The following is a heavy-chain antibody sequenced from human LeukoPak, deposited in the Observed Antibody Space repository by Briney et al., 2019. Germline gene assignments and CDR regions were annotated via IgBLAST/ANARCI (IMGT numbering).Heavy chain of an antibody. CDR2: IYSSGSS. CDR3: ARDSADILTGFFEQ. J-gene: IGHJ4*02. Sequence: SETLSLTCTVSGGSISSYWWSWIRQPAGKGLEWIGRIYSSGSSNYNFALESRVTISVDKLENQFSLKLSSVTAADTAVYYCARDSADILTGFFEQWGQGTLVTVSS. D-gene: IGHD3-9*01. CDR1: GGSISSYW. V-gene: IGHV4-4*07.